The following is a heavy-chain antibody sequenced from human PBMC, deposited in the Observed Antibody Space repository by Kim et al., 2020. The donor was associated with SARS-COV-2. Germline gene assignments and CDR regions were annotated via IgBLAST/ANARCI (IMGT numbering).Heavy chain of an antibody. D-gene: IGHD3-3*01. V-gene: IGHV3-23*01. CDR3: AKDRLRFLAWSPGPLQYYGMDV. CDR2: ISASGANT. CDR1: GFTFSSYA. Sequence: GGSLRLSCAASGFTFSSYAMTWVRLVPGKGLEWVSTISASGANTYYGDSVEGRFTISRDNSNNTVYLQMNSLRVEDMATYYCAKDRLRFLAWSPGPLQYYGMDVWGHGTTVTVSS. J-gene: IGHJ6*02.